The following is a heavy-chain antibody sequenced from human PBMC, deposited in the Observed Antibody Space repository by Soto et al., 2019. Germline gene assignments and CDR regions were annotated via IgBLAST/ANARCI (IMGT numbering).Heavy chain of an antibody. CDR3: ARVTDYYIDY. V-gene: IGHV3-7*03. CDR2: IKQAGSEK. J-gene: IGHJ4*02. CDR1: GFTFSNYW. Sequence: PGGSLRLSCAASGFTFSNYWMNWVRQAPGKGLEWVANIKQAGSEKYYVDSVKGRFTISRGNSKNTLYLQMNSLRAEDTAVYYCARVTDYYIDYWGQGILVTVSS.